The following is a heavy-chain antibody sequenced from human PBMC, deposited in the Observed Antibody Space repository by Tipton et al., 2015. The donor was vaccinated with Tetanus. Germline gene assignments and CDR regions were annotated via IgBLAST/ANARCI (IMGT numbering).Heavy chain of an antibody. CDR1: GYNFATFW. J-gene: IGHJ5*02. CDR2: IFPGASDV. Sequence: QLVQSGAEMKKPGESLNISCKASGYNFATFWIGWVRQRPGKGLEWMGIIFPGASDVRYSPTFEGQVTISADRSTNTAYLQWERLKVADTATYYCARHGWGTSYSWFDPWGQGTRVTVSS. V-gene: IGHV5-51*01. CDR3: ARHGWGTSYSWFDP. D-gene: IGHD3-10*01.